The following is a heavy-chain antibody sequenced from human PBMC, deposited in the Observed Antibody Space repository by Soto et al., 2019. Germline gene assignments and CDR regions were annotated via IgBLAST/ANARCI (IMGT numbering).Heavy chain of an antibody. J-gene: IGHJ6*02. CDR3: ARVWVGTTFAYYYGMDV. CDR1: GYTFTTYG. V-gene: IGHV1-18*01. Sequence: QVQLVQSGAEVKKPGASVKVSCKASGYTFTTYGINWVRQAPGQGLEWMGWISAYNGNTNYAQKLQGRDTMTTDTSTSTAYMELRSLRSDDTAVYYCARVWVGTTFAYYYGMDVWGQGTTVTVSS. D-gene: IGHD1-1*01. CDR2: ISAYNGNT.